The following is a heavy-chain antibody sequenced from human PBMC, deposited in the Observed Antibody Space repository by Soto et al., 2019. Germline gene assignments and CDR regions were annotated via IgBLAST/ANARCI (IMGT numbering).Heavy chain of an antibody. D-gene: IGHD6-13*01. CDR3: AHRWVGYSSSWSNWFDP. V-gene: IGHV2-5*02. J-gene: IGHJ5*02. CDR2: IYWDDDK. Sequence: SGPTLVNPTQTLTLTCTFSGFSLSTSGVGVGWIRQPPGKALEWLALIYWDDDKRYSPSLKSRLTITKDTSKNQVVLTMTNMDPVDTATYYCAHRWVGYSSSWSNWFDPWGQGTLVTVSS. CDR1: GFSLSTSGVG.